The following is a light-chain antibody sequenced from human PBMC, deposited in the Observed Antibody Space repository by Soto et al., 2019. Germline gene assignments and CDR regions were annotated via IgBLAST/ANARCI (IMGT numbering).Light chain of an antibody. J-gene: IGLJ2*01. CDR2: KVT. Sequence: QPVLTQPASVSGSPGQSITISCTGTTSDVGSYNLVSWFQQHPGTAPRLMIYKVTERPSGVSDCFACSKSGSTTSLTIGGLHAEDEADYYGGSDADVNTLVFGGGTKLTVL. V-gene: IGLV2-23*02. CDR1: TSDVGSYNL. CDR3: GSDADVNTLV.